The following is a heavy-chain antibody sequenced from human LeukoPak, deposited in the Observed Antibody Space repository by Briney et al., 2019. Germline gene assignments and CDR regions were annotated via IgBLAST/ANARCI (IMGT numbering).Heavy chain of an antibody. CDR2: ISSSGSTI. Sequence: GGSLRLPCAASGFTFSSYEMNWVRQAPGKGLEWVSYISSSGSTIYYADSVKGRFTISRDNAKNSLYLQMNSLRAEDTAVYYCARESLAIAVAGTGYFQHWGQGTLVTVSS. CDR1: GFTFSSYE. V-gene: IGHV3-48*03. J-gene: IGHJ1*01. CDR3: ARESLAIAVAGTGYFQH. D-gene: IGHD6-19*01.